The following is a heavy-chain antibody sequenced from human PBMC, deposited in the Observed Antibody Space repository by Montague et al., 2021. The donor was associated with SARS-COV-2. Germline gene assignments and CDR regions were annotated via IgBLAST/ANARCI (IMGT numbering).Heavy chain of an antibody. V-gene: IGHV4-59*08. CDR1: GVSVTDYY. J-gene: IGHJ4*02. CDR2: VLYYKGT. Sequence: SETLSLTCTVSGVSVTDYYWSWIRQPPGKGLEWVGVVLYYKGTNSNPSLKRRVAITVDTSKNQFSLRLTLVTAADTAVYYCVRVLDNRVRDYWGQGTLVTVSS. CDR3: VRVLDNRVRDY. D-gene: IGHD3/OR15-3a*01.